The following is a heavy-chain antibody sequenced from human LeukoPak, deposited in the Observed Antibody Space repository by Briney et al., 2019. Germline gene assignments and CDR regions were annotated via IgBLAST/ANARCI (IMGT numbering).Heavy chain of an antibody. CDR2: IWYDGIKK. V-gene: IGHV3-33*03. J-gene: IGHJ6*03. D-gene: IGHD5-12*01. CDR3: AKDIYPSDPTAMDV. CDR1: GFPFRSYG. Sequence: GGSLRLSCAASGFPFRSYGMHWVSQAPGKGLECVAVIWYDGIKKHYIDSVKGRFTISRDNSKNTLYLQMDSLRAEDAGVYYCAKDIYPSDPTAMDVWGKGTTVTVSS.